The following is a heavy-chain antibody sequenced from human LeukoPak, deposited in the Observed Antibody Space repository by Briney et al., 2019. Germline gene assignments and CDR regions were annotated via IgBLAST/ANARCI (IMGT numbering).Heavy chain of an antibody. CDR3: ARGRIAAAGTVPYYFDY. J-gene: IGHJ4*02. D-gene: IGHD6-13*01. V-gene: IGHV1-46*01. CDR2: INPSGGST. Sequence: ASVKVSCKASGYTFTSYYMHWVRQAPGQGREGMGIINPSGGSTSYAQKFPGRVTMTRDTSTSTVYMELSGLRSEDTAVYYCARGRIAAAGTVPYYFDYWGQGTLVTVSS. CDR1: GYTFTSYY.